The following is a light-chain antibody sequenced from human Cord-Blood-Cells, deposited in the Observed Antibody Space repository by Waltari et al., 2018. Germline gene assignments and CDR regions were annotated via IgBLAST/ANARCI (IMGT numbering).Light chain of an antibody. Sequence: AIQLTQSPPSLSAYVGDRVTITCRASQGISSALAWYQQKPGKAPKLLIYDASSLESGVPSRFSGSGSGTDFTLTISSLQPEDFATYYCQQFNSYPYTFGQGTKLEIK. V-gene: IGKV1-13*02. CDR1: QGISSA. CDR3: QQFNSYPYT. J-gene: IGKJ2*01. CDR2: DAS.